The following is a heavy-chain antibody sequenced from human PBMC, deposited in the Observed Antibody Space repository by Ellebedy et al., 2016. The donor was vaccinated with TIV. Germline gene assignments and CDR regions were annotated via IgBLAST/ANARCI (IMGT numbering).Heavy chain of an antibody. CDR2: ISGSGGKT. J-gene: IGHJ3*02. CDR3: VKGLDAFDI. CDR1: GFTFSNYA. V-gene: IGHV3-23*01. Sequence: GESLKISCGASGFTFSNYAMSWVRQAPGKGLEWVSGISGSGGKTYYADSVKGRFTISRDNARKSLYLQMNSLRSEDTAFYYCVKGLDAFDIWGQGTMVTVSS.